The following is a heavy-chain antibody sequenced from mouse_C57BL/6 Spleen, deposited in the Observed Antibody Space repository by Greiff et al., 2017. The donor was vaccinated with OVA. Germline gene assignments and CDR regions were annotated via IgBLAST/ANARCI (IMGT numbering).Heavy chain of an antibody. CDR1: GYAFSSSW. V-gene: IGHV1-82*01. J-gene: IGHJ4*01. CDR2: IYPGDGDT. Sequence: VQRVESGPELVKPGASVKISCKASGYAFSSSWMNWVKQRPGKGLEWIGRIYPGDGDTNYNGKFKGKATLTADKSSCTAYMQLSSLTSEDSAVYFCARSYYGSSYAMDYWGQGTSVTVSS. CDR3: ARSYYGSSYAMDY. D-gene: IGHD1-1*01.